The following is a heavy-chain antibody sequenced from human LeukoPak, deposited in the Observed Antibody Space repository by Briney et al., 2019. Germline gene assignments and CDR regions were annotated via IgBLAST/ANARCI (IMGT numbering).Heavy chain of an antibody. CDR1: GGSIKSHF. D-gene: IGHD2-2*01. V-gene: IGHV4-34*01. J-gene: IGHJ4*02. Sequence: SETLSLTCTVSGGSIKSHFWSWIRQPPGKGLEWIGEINHSGSTNYNPSLKSRVTISVDTSKNQFSLKLSSVTAADTAVYYCARSPVNAEGIDYWGQGTLVTVSS. CDR3: ARSPVNAEGIDY. CDR2: INHSGST.